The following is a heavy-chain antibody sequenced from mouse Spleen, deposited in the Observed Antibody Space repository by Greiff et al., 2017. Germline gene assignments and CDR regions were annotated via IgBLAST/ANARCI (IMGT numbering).Heavy chain of an antibody. CDR2: IYPGDGDT. Sequence: QVQLQQSGPELVKPGASVKISCKASGYAFSSSWMNWVKQRPGKGLEWIGRIYPGDGDTNYNGKFKGKATLTADKSSSTAYMQLSSLTSEDSAVYFCARSGDRGPCAYWGQGTLVTFSA. CDR3: ARSGDRGPCAY. J-gene: IGHJ3*01. V-gene: IGHV1-82*01. D-gene: IGHD2-14*01. CDR1: GYAFSSSW.